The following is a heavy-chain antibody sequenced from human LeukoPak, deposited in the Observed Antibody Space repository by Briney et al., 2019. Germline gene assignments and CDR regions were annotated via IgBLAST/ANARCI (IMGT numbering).Heavy chain of an antibody. V-gene: IGHV3-53*01. CDR2: IYSGGST. CDR3: ARDFSPGVPYYDFWSGYSANYYYYGMDV. D-gene: IGHD3-3*01. Sequence: PGGSLRLSCAASGFTVSSNDMSWVRQAPGKGLEWVSVIYSGGSTYYADSVKGRFTISRDNSKNTLYLQMNSLRAEDTAVYYCARDFSPGVPYYDFWSGYSANYYYYGMDVWGQGTTVTVSS. J-gene: IGHJ6*02. CDR1: GFTVSSND.